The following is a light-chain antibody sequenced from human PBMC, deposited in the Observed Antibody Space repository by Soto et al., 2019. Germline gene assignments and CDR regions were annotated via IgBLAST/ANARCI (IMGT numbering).Light chain of an antibody. CDR1: SSNIGAGYD. J-gene: IGLJ1*01. CDR2: GNS. Sequence: QSVLTQPPSVSGAPGQRVTISCTGSSSNIGAGYDVHWYQQLPGTAPKLLIYGNSNRPSGVPDRFSGSKSGTSASLAITGLQAEDEADYYCQSSDSSLNYVFGTGTKLTVL. V-gene: IGLV1-40*01. CDR3: QSSDSSLNYV.